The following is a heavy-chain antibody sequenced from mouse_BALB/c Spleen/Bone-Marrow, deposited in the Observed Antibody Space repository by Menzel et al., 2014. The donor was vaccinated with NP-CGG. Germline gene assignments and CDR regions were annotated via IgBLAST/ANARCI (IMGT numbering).Heavy chain of an antibody. V-gene: IGHV1-80*01. CDR3: ARKYGDY. CDR2: IYPGDGET. Sequence: VQLVESGAELVRPGSSVKISCKASGYPFSSYWMSWVKQRPGQGLEWIGQIYPGDGETNYNGKFKGNATLTADESSSTAYMQLISLTSEDSAVYFCARKYGDYWGQGTTLTVSS. CDR1: GYPFSSYW. J-gene: IGHJ2*01. D-gene: IGHD2-10*02.